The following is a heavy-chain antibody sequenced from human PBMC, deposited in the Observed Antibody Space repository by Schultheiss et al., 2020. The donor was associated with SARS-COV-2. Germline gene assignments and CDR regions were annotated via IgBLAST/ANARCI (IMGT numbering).Heavy chain of an antibody. CDR1: GGSISSYY. Sequence: SETLSLTCTVSGGSISSYYWSWIRQPAGKGLEWIGRIYTSGSTNYNPSLKSRVTMSVDTSKNQFSLKLSSVTAADTAVYYCARHAGGMTDYYYYYMDVWGKGTTVTVSS. CDR2: IYTSGST. J-gene: IGHJ6*03. D-gene: IGHD2-21*02. CDR3: ARHAGGMTDYYYYYMDV. V-gene: IGHV4-4*07.